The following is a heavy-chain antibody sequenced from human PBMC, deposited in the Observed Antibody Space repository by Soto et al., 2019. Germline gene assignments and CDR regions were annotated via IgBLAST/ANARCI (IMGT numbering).Heavy chain of an antibody. J-gene: IGHJ4*02. D-gene: IGHD3-22*01. Sequence: QVQLVESGGGVVQPGRSLRLSCAASGFTFSSYGMHWVRQAPGKGLEWVAVIWYDGSNKYYADSVKGRFTISRDNSKNTLYLQMNSLRAEDTAVYYCARGQYYYDSSGKFDYWGQGTLVTVSS. V-gene: IGHV3-33*01. CDR3: ARGQYYYDSSGKFDY. CDR1: GFTFSSYG. CDR2: IWYDGSNK.